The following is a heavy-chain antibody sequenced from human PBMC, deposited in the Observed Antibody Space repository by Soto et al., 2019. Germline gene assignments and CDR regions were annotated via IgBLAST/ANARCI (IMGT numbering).Heavy chain of an antibody. CDR3: AKGSRIGSSYGVYYYYYRMDV. Sequence: GGSLRLSCAASGFTFSSSAMSWVRQASGKGLERVSAISGSGGSTYYADSVKGRFTISSDNSKNTLYLQMNSLRAEDTAVYQCAKGSRIGSSYGVYYYYYRMDVWGQATTVTVSS. V-gene: IGHV3-23*01. D-gene: IGHD4-17*01. J-gene: IGHJ6*02. CDR2: ISGSGGST. CDR1: GFTFSSSA.